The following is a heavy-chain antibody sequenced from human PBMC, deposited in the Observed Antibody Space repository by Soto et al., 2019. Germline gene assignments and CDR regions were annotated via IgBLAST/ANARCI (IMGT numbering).Heavy chain of an antibody. V-gene: IGHV3-11*01. CDR1: GFAFNDFF. CDR2: TSNSGNSV. Sequence: QVQLVESGGDLVKPGGSLRLSGAAYGFAFNDFFMTWIREAPGRGPEWVASTSNSGNSVYYADSVKGRFTVSRDNAQNTLTLQMTDLRVDDTAVYYCARITFNWFDPWGQGTLVTVSS. CDR3: ARITFNWFDP. J-gene: IGHJ5*02.